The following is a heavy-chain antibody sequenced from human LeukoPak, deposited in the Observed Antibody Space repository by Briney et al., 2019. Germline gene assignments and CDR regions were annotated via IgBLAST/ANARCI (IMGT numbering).Heavy chain of an antibody. CDR2: FDPENAEI. CDR3: ATRGSDFWSGFDF. CDR1: GNTLRELP. D-gene: IGHD3-3*01. Sequence: ASVKVSCKLSGNTLRELPIQWVRQAGGKGLEWLAGFDPENAEIVYAQKFQGRVTMTEDTSTNTAYMELTSLTSDDTALYYCATRGSDFWSGFDFWGQGTQVTVSS. V-gene: IGHV1-24*01. J-gene: IGHJ4*02.